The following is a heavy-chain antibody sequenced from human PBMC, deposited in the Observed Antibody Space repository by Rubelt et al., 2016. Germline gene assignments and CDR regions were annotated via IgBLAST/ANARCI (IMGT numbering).Heavy chain of an antibody. CDR2: IRQDGNEK. CDR3: ARAYNYGSGRYYSHFDY. D-gene: IGHD3-10*01. Sequence: GGGLVQPGGSLRLSCAASGFTFGTYWMTWVRQPPGKGLEWVTNIRQDGNEKHYVDSVKGRFTVSRDNAKNLLFLQMNGLRVEDTALYYCARAYNYGSGRYYSHFDYWGQGTLVTVSS. J-gene: IGHJ4*02. V-gene: IGHV3-7*03. CDR1: GFTFGTYW.